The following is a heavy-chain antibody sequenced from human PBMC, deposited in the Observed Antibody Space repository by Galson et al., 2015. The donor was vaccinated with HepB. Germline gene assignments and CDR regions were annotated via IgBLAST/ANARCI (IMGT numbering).Heavy chain of an antibody. V-gene: IGHV3-23*01. CDR2: ISGSGGST. D-gene: IGHD3-22*01. J-gene: IGHJ4*02. Sequence: SLRLSCAASGFTFSSYAMSWVRQAPGKGLEWVSAISGSGGSTYYADSVKGRFTISRDNSKNTLYLQMNSLRAEDTAVYYCAKPHYDSSGYYSFWGQGTLVTVSS. CDR3: AKPHYDSSGYYSF. CDR1: GFTFSSYA.